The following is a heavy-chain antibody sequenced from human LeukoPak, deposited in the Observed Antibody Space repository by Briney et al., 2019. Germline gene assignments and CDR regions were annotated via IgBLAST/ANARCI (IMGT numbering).Heavy chain of an antibody. V-gene: IGHV4-4*07. CDR2: IYTSGST. CDR1: GGSLSSYY. J-gene: IGHJ3*02. Sequence: PSETLSLTCTVSGGSLSSYYWSWIRQPAGKGLEWIGRIYTSGSTNYNPSLKSRVTMSVDTSKNQFSLKLSSVTAADTAVYYCARGLYYYDSSGYYHDPEPAFDIWGQGTMVTVSS. D-gene: IGHD3-22*01. CDR3: ARGLYYYDSSGYYHDPEPAFDI.